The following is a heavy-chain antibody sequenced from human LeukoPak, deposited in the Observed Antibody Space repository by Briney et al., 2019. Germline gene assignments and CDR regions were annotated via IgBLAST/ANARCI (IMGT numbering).Heavy chain of an antibody. V-gene: IGHV4-34*01. J-gene: IGHJ4*02. D-gene: IGHD6-13*01. Sequence: PSETLSLTCAVYGGSFSDYYWSWIRQTPGRGLEWIGEINHSECTYYNPSLKSRVTILVDTSKNQFSLKLNSVTAADTAVYYCARLVSQTEPRFDSWGQGNLVTVSS. CDR2: INHSECT. CDR1: GGSFSDYY. CDR3: ARLVSQTEPRFDS.